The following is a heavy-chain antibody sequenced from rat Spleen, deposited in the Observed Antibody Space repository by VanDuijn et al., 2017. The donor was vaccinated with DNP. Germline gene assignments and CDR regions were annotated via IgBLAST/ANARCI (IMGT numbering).Heavy chain of an antibody. J-gene: IGHJ2*01. CDR3: ARLPYSSYGPPYY. V-gene: IGHV5-22*01. CDR2: ISPNGLHT. D-gene: IGHD1-2*01. CDR1: GFIFSNYD. Sequence: QLVESGGDLVQPGKSLKLSCAASGFIFSNYDMAWVRQTPMKGLEWVATISPNGLHTYYGDSVKGRFTISRDNAKSTLYLQMNSLRSEDTATYYCARLPYSSYGPPYYWGQGVMVTVSS.